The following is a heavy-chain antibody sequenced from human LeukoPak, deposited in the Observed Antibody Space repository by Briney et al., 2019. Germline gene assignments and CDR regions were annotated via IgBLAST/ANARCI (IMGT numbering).Heavy chain of an antibody. CDR3: AIWSGFYPVDAFDI. V-gene: IGHV1-8*03. D-gene: IGHD3-3*01. CDR2: MTPNSGNS. Sequence: ASVKVSCKASGYTFTSYAMNWVRQAPGQGLEWRGWMTPNSGNSGYAQKFQGRITITRNTSISTAYMELSSLTSEDTAVYYCAIWSGFYPVDAFDIWGQGTMVTVSS. J-gene: IGHJ3*02. CDR1: GYTFTSYA.